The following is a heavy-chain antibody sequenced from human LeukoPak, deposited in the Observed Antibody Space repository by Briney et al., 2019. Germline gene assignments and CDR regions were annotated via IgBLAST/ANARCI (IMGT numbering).Heavy chain of an antibody. CDR3: ARKLSGYSSTWYPDY. CDR1: GYIFTSYD. J-gene: IGHJ4*02. Sequence: ASVKVSCKTSGYIFTSYDINWVRQANGQGLEWVGYINPKNGKTGYAQKFQGIVTMTTDTSTTTAFMELNSLRYAETAVYYCARKLSGYSSTWYPDYWGQGTLVTVSS. V-gene: IGHV1-8*01. D-gene: IGHD6-13*01. CDR2: INPKNGKT.